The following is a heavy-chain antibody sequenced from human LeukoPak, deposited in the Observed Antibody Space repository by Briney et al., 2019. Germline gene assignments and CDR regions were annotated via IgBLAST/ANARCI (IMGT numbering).Heavy chain of an antibody. D-gene: IGHD1-26*01. CDR2: IYHSGST. V-gene: IGHV4-38-2*01. Sequence: PSETLSLTCAVSGYSISSGYYWGWIRQPPGKGLEWIGSIYHSGSTYYNPSLKSRVTKSVDTSKNQFSLKLSSVTAADTAVYYCARRPSGSFFDYWGQGTLVTVSS. J-gene: IGHJ4*02. CDR1: GYSISSGYY. CDR3: ARRPSGSFFDY.